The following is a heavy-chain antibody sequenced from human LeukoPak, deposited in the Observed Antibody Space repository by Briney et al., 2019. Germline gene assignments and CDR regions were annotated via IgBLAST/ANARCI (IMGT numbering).Heavy chain of an antibody. CDR2: INHSGST. Sequence: SETPSLTCAVYGGSFSGYYWSWIRQPPGRGLEWIGEINHSGSTNYNPSLKSRVTISVDTSKNQFSLKLSSVTAADTAVYYCARGTDCTNGVCFTYYFDYWGQGTLVTVSS. V-gene: IGHV4-34*01. J-gene: IGHJ4*02. CDR1: GGSFSGYY. D-gene: IGHD2-8*01. CDR3: ARGTDCTNGVCFTYYFDY.